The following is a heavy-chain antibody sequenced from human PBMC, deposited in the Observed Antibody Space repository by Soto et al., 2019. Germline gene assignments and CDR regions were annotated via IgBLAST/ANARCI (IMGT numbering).Heavy chain of an antibody. CDR2: IYSDGTT. V-gene: IGHV3-53*01. D-gene: IGHD1-1*01. J-gene: IGHJ3*02. Sequence: GGSLRLSCAASGFTVSSNYMSWVRQAPGKGLEWVSIIYSDGTTRYADSVKGRFTISRDNSKNTLYFQINSLRADDTAVYYCARYTSGLIDICGTGIMVTVSS. CDR1: GFTVSSNY. CDR3: ARYTSGLIDI.